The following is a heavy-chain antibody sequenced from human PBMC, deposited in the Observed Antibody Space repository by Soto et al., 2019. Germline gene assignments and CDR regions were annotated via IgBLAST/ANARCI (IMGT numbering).Heavy chain of an antibody. V-gene: IGHV4-39*01. CDR3: ARHGDVSSSSWSYYYYYYGMDV. D-gene: IGHD6-13*01. CDR1: GGSISSSSYY. CDR2: IYYSGST. Sequence: TSETLSLTCTVSGGSISSSSYYWGWIRQPPGKGLEWIGSIYYSGSTYYNPSLKSRVTISVDTSKNQFSLKLSSVTAADTAVYYCARHGDVSSSSWSYYYYYYGMDVWGQGTTVTVS. J-gene: IGHJ6*02.